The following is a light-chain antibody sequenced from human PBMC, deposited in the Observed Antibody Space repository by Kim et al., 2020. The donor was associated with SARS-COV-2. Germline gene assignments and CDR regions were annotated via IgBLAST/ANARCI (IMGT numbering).Light chain of an antibody. J-gene: IGLJ3*02. CDR3: SSCAGTNDLV. CDR2: EVS. CDR1: SSDVGGYNY. Sequence: QSALTQPPSASGSPGQSVTISCTGTSSDVGGYNYVSWYQQHPGKAPKLMIYEVSKRPSGVPDRFSGSKSGNSASLTVSGLQAEDEADYYCSSCAGTNDLVFGGGTQLTVL. V-gene: IGLV2-8*01.